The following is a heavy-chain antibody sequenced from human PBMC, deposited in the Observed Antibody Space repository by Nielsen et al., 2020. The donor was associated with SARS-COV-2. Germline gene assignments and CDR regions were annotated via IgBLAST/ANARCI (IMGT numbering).Heavy chain of an antibody. CDR3: ARLVDTAMAKDY. Sequence: GGSLRLSCGVYSGALSDYRWTWVRQAPGKGLEWVANIKQDGSEKYYVDSVKGRFTISRDNAKNSLYLQMNSLRAEDTAVYYCARLVDTAMAKDYWGQGTLVTVSS. D-gene: IGHD5-18*01. J-gene: IGHJ4*02. V-gene: IGHV3-7*03. CDR1: SGALSDYR. CDR2: IKQDGSEK.